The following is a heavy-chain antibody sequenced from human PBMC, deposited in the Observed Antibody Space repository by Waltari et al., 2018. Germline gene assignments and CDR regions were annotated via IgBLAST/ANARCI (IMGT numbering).Heavy chain of an antibody. CDR3: ARDARRVPANWFDP. D-gene: IGHD1-1*01. CDR1: GGSISSSSYY. J-gene: IGHJ5*02. V-gene: IGHV4-39*07. CDR2: IYYSGST. Sequence: QLQLQESGPGLVKPSETLSLTCTVSGGSISSSSYYWGWIRQPPGKGLEWIGSIYYSGSTIYNPSLKSRVTMAVDTAKNQCSLKLSSVTAADTAVYYCARDARRVPANWFDPWGQGTLVTVSS.